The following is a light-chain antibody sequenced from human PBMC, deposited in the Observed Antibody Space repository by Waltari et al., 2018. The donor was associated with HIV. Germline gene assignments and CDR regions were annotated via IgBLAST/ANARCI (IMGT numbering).Light chain of an antibody. CDR3: QQTYGNSIT. CDR1: QAIVNF. J-gene: IGKJ5*01. CDR2: GVS. V-gene: IGKV1-39*01. Sequence: DIQLNQSPSSLSISIGDRVSITCRASQAIVNFLNWYHQKPGAAPKLIIYGVSTLSRGVPSRFSGSGSGTLFTITVANVQHEDCATYYCQQTYGNSITLGQGTRLEI.